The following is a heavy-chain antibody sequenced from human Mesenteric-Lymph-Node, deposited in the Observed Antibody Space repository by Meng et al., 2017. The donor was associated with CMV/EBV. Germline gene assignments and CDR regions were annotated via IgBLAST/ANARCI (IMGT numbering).Heavy chain of an antibody. V-gene: IGHV3-15*01. CDR3: TTNRTYIVVVPAATWYYYYGMDV. D-gene: IGHD2-2*01. CDR2: IKSKTDGGTT. Sequence: GGPLRLSCAASGFTFSNAWMSWVRQAPGKGLEWVGRIKSKTDGGTTDYAAPVKGRFTISRDDSKNTLYLQMSSLKTEDTAVYYCTTNRTYIVVVPAATWYYYYGMDVWGQGTTVTVSS. J-gene: IGHJ6*02. CDR1: GFTFSNAW.